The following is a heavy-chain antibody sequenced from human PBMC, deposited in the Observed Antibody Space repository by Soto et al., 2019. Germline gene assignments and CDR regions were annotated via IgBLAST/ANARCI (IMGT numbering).Heavy chain of an antibody. CDR2: IKGEADGGTT. CDR3: TTGLSNGYYNFDY. D-gene: IGHD3-22*01. Sequence: PGGSLRLSCAASGFTFSNAWMSWVRQAPGKGLEWVGRIKGEADGGTTDYAAPVKGRITISRDHSKDTLYLHMNSLKTEDTAVYYCTTGLSNGYYNFDYWGQGNTVTVSS. J-gene: IGHJ4*02. CDR1: GFTFSNAW. V-gene: IGHV3-15*01.